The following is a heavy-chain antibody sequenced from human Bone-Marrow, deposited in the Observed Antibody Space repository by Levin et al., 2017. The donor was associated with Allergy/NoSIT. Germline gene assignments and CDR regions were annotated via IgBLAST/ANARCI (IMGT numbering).Heavy chain of an antibody. CDR1: GYSFSNFY. CDR2: INPNNGAT. J-gene: IGHJ4*02. CDR3: ARDDLDCCVASCFSGAADLHDY. V-gene: IGHV1-2*02. Sequence: ASVKVSCKASGYSFSNFYMHWLRQAPGQGLEWMGWINPNNGATKYAQNFQGRVTMTRDTSISTAYMDLSGLTSDDTAVYYCARDDLDCCVASCFSGAADLHDYWGQGTLVTVSS. D-gene: IGHD2-15*01.